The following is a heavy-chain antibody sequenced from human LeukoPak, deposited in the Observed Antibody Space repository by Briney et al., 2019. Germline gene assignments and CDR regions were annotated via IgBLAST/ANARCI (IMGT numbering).Heavy chain of an antibody. J-gene: IGHJ4*02. CDR1: GFTFSSYW. V-gene: IGHV3-7*01. CDR2: IKQDGSEK. CDR3: ARVGIEDYVWGSYRYFDY. Sequence: GGSLRLSCAASGFTFSSYWMSWVRQAPGKGPEWVANIKQDGSEKYYVDSVKGRFTISRDNAKNSLYLQMNSLRAEDTAVYYCARVGIEDYVWGSYRYFDYWGQGTLVTVSS. D-gene: IGHD3-16*02.